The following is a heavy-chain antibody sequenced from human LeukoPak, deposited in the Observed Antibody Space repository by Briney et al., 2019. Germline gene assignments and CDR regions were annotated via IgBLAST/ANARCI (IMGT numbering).Heavy chain of an antibody. CDR1: GGSISSYY. J-gene: IGHJ4*02. CDR3: ARRGFGENFDY. D-gene: IGHD3-10*01. CDR2: IYYSGST. V-gene: IGHV4-59*01. Sequence: SETLSLTCTVSGGSISSYYWSWIRQPPGKGLEWIGYIYYSGSTNYNPSLKSRVTISVDTSKNQFSLRLSSVTAADTAVYYCARRGFGENFDYWGQGTLVTVSS.